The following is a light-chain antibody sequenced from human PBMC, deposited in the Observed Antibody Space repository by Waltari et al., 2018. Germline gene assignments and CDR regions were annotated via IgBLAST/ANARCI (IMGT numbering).Light chain of an antibody. V-gene: IGLV1-44*01. J-gene: IGLJ3*02. CDR3: AAWDDSLNGPV. CDR1: RSNIGRNT. Sequence: QSVLTQPPSASGTPGQRVTIPCSGRRSNIGRNTVNWYQQLPGTAPKLLIYTKDQCPSGVPDRFSGSKSGTSASLAISGLQSEDEAEYYCAAWDDSLNGPVFGGGTKLTVL. CDR2: TKD.